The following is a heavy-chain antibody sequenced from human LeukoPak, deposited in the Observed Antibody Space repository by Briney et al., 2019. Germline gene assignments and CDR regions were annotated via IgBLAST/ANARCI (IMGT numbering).Heavy chain of an antibody. CDR2: MNPNSGNT. CDR3: ARGYSLFETLLPNFDY. J-gene: IGHJ4*02. D-gene: IGHD3-10*01. V-gene: IGHV1-8*01. CDR1: GYTFTSYD. Sequence: ASVKVSCKASGYTFTSYDINWVRQATGQGLEWMGWMNPNSGNTGYAQKFQGRVTMTRNTSISTAYMELSSLRSEDTAVYYCARGYSLFETLLPNFDYWGQGTLVTVSS.